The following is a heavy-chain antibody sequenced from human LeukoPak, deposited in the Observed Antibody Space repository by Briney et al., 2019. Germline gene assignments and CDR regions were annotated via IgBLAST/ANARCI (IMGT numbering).Heavy chain of an antibody. CDR1: GGSINNYY. CDR2: IYYSGNA. J-gene: IGHJ4*02. V-gene: IGHV4-59*01. CDR3: ARIVPYNCGYIDY. Sequence: PSETLSLTCTVSGGSINNYYWSWIRQPPGKGLEWIGYIYYSGNANYNPSLKSRVTISVDTSKNQFSVKLSSVTAADTAVYYCARIVPYNCGYIDYWGQGTLVTVSS. D-gene: IGHD1-1*01.